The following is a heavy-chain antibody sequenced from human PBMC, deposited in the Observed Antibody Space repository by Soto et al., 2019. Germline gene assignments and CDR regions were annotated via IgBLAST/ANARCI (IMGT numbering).Heavy chain of an antibody. D-gene: IGHD1-26*01. V-gene: IGHV4-4*02. CDR1: GGSISSSNW. CDR2: IYHSGST. Sequence: SETLSLTCAVSGGSISSSNWWSWVRQPPGKGLEWIGEIYHSGSTNYNPSLKSRVTISVDKSKNQFSLKLGSVTAADTAVYYCASERRGSYLYSYDYGMDVWGQGTTVTVSS. CDR3: ASERRGSYLYSYDYGMDV. J-gene: IGHJ6*02.